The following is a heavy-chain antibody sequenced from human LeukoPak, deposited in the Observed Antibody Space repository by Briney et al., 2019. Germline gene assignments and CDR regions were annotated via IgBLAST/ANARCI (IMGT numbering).Heavy chain of an antibody. J-gene: IGHJ5*02. D-gene: IGHD7-27*01. CDR3: AKDPNWDRGS. Sequence: GGSLRLSCATSGSTFSSATMMWVRQAPGKGLEFVSGVGPSGGTGTYADSVKGRFTISRDNSKNTLYLQMNSLRVEDTAVYYCAKDPNWDRGSWGQGTLVTVSS. V-gene: IGHV3-23*01. CDR2: VGPSGGTG. CDR1: GSTFSSAT.